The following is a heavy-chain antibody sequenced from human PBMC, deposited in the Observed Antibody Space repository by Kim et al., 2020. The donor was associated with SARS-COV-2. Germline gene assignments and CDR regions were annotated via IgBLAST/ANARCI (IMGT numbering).Heavy chain of an antibody. J-gene: IGHJ4*02. D-gene: IGHD3-10*01. Sequence: YAAPVKGKFTISRDDSKNTLYLQMNSLKTEDTAVYYCSSGFGELSPLFDYWGQGTLVTVSS. CDR3: SSGFGELSPLFDY. V-gene: IGHV3-15*01.